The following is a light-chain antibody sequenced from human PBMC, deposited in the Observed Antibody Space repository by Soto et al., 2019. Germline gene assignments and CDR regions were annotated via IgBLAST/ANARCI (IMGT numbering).Light chain of an antibody. V-gene: IGKV3-11*01. CDR1: QTLSNR. Sequence: EIVLTQSPATLSSLPVERVTVSCRASQTLSNRLAWYQHKPGQAPRLLIYVTSNRATGIQARFSGSGSGTDYTLTIRSLEPEDSAVYYCHQRQSWHRTFGQGNKVDTK. CDR2: VTS. CDR3: HQRQSWHRT. J-gene: IGKJ1*01.